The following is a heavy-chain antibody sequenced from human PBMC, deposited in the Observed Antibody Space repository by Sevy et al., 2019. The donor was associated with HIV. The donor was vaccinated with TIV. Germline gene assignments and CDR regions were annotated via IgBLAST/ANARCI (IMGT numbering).Heavy chain of an antibody. CDR2: LSFGCGRI. CDR1: GFNFNIYS. CDR3: AREGCTKPHDY. Sequence: GGSLRLSCVASGFNFNIYSMSWVRQAPGKRLEWVSTLSFGCGRINHADSVQGRFTMSRDDSKKTVYLEMNSLRLEDTAVYYCAREGCTKPHDYWGQGTLVTVSS. D-gene: IGHD2-8*01. V-gene: IGHV3-23*01. J-gene: IGHJ4*02.